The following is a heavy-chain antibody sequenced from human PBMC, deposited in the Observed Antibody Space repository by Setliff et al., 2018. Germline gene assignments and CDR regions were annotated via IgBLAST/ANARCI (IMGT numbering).Heavy chain of an antibody. Sequence: SETLSLTCTVSGASISSGGYYWTWIRQPAGKALEWIGHISPSGSTTYNPSLKSRVTISPDTSKNHFSLKVNSVTAADTALYYCARTIYGDCPVDWGQGTLVTVSS. CDR3: ARTIYGDCPVD. D-gene: IGHD4-17*01. V-gene: IGHV4-61*09. J-gene: IGHJ4*02. CDR1: GASISSGGYY. CDR2: ISPSGST.